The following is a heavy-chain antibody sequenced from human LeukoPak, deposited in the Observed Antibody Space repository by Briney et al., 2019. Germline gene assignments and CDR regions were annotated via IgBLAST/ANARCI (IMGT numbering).Heavy chain of an antibody. Sequence: PGGSLRLSCAASGFTFSSYAMTWVRQAPGKGLEWVSAISASGHSTCYADSVKGRFTISRDNSKNTLYLQMNSLRAEDTAVYYCAKAGVADAYYYYSMDVWGQGTTATVSS. V-gene: IGHV3-23*01. D-gene: IGHD5-12*01. CDR2: ISASGHST. CDR3: AKAGVADAYYYYSMDV. CDR1: GFTFSSYA. J-gene: IGHJ6*02.